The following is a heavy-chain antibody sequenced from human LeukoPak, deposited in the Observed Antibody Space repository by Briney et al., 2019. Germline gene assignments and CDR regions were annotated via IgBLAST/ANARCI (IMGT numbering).Heavy chain of an antibody. CDR3: ARLRKDFDHYFDY. Sequence: PSETLSLTCTFSGGSVSSYHWSWIRQPAGKGLEWIGRIYSAGSYNYNPSLESRVTMSVDTSKKQFFLKLSSVTAADTAVYYCARLRKDFDHYFDYWGQGTLVIVSS. D-gene: IGHD2/OR15-2a*01. V-gene: IGHV4-4*07. CDR2: IYSAGSY. CDR1: GGSVSSYH. J-gene: IGHJ4*02.